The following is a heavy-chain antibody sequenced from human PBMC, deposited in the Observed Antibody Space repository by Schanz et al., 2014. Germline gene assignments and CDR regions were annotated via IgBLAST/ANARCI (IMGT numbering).Heavy chain of an antibody. CDR1: GYTFTSYS. CDR2: INVGNGNM. V-gene: IGHV1-3*01. CDR3: ARGGYSSGWYDRDIARFDY. Sequence: QVQLVQSGAEVKKPGASVKVSCKASGYTFTSYSIHWVRQAPGQGLEWMGWINVGNGNMKYSQKFQGRVTMTTDTATSTSYIELTSLRFDDTAVYYCARGGYSSGWYDRDIARFDYWGQGTLVTVSS. J-gene: IGHJ4*02. D-gene: IGHD6-19*01.